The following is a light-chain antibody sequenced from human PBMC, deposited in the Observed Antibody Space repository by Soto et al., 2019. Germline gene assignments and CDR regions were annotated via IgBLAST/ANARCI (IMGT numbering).Light chain of an antibody. J-gene: IGKJ1*01. CDR1: QTISSNY. CDR3: QQYVSWT. Sequence: DIVLTQSPATLSVSPGERATLSCRASQTISSNYLAWYQQKPGQPPSLLIYGTSSRATGIPDRFSGSGSGTDFTLTSSRLEPEDSAIYYCQQYVSWTFGQGTKVEIK. V-gene: IGKV3-20*01. CDR2: GTS.